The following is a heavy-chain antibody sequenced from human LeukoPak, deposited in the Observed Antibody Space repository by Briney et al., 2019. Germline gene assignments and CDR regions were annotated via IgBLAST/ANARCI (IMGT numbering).Heavy chain of an antibody. D-gene: IGHD4-23*01. CDR2: INPSGGST. J-gene: IGHJ3*02. Sequence: ASETVSCKASGYTFTSYYMHWVRQAPAQGLEWMGIINPSGGSTSYAQQFHARVTMTRDMTTSKEYMELRSLRSEATAVYYCAGESGSTVASSAFDIWGQGTMVTVSS. V-gene: IGHV1-46*01. CDR3: AGESGSTVASSAFDI. CDR1: GYTFTSYY.